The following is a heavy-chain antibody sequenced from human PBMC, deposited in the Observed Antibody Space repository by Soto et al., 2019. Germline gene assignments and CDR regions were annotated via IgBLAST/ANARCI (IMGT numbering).Heavy chain of an antibody. CDR3: AKDWVPGTTLGFDS. J-gene: IGHJ4*02. V-gene: IGHV3-23*01. CDR1: GFTFGSYA. D-gene: IGHD1-7*01. Sequence: GGSLRLSCAASGFTFGSYAMRWVRQAPGKGLEWVSGISGSGGSTYYADSVKGRFTVSRDNSKNTLYLQMNSLRVEDTAVYYCAKDWVPGTTLGFDSWGQGTLVTVS. CDR2: ISGSGGST.